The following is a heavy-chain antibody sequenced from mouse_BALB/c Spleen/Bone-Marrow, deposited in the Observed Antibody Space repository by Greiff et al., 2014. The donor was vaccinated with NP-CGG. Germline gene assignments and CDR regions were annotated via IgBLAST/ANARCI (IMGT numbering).Heavy chain of an antibody. CDR3: ARLRRYYGYFDY. Sequence: EVKLQESGGGLVQPGGSRKLSCAASGFTFSSFGMHWVRQAPEKGLEWVAYISSGSSTIYYADTVKGRFTISRDNPKNTLFLQMTSLRSEDTAMHYCARLRRYYGYFDYWGQGTTLTVSS. V-gene: IGHV5-17*02. CDR2: ISSGSSTI. CDR1: GFTFSSFG. J-gene: IGHJ2*01. D-gene: IGHD1-1*01.